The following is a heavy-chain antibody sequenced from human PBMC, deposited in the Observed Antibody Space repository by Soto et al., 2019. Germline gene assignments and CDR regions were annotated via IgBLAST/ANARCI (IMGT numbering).Heavy chain of an antibody. CDR2: LYSGST. CDR1: GVSISSKNFY. J-gene: IGHJ4*02. Sequence: SETLSLTCTVSGVSISSKNFYWGWIRQSPGKGLEWIGTLYSGSTFSSLSLKNRVTISVDTSKNQVSLKLRSVAAADTAIYYCATTRGIAVGGSFDYWGQGIQVTV. V-gene: IGHV4-39*01. D-gene: IGHD6-19*01. CDR3: ATTRGIAVGGSFDY.